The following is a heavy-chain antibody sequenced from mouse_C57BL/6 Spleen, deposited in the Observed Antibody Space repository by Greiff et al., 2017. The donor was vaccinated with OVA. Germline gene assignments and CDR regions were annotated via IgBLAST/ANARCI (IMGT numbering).Heavy chain of an antibody. Sequence: EVQLQQSGPELVKPGASVKISCKASGYTFTDYYMNWVKQSHGKSLEWIGDINPNNGGTSYNQKFKGKATLTVDKSSSTAYMELRSLTSEDSAVYYCARGVYYGSDYWGQGTTLTVSS. J-gene: IGHJ2*01. D-gene: IGHD1-1*01. CDR3: ARGVYYGSDY. V-gene: IGHV1-26*01. CDR1: GYTFTDYY. CDR2: INPNNGGT.